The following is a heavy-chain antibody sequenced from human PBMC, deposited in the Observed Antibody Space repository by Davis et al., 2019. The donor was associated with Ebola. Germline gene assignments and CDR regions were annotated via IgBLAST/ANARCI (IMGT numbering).Heavy chain of an antibody. J-gene: IGHJ3*02. CDR3: TNYVQRGAFDI. V-gene: IGHV3-53*01. D-gene: IGHD3-16*01. CDR2: IYSGGST. CDR1: GFTVSSNY. Sequence: GESLKISCAASGFTVSSNYMRWVRQAPGKGLEWVSVIYSGGSTYYADSVKGRFTISRDNSKNTLYLQMNTLRAEDTARYYCTNYVQRGAFDIWGQGTMVTVSS.